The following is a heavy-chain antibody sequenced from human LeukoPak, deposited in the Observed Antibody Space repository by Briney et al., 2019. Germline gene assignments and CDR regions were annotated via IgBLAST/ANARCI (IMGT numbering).Heavy chain of an antibody. CDR3: ARDRTPRRIVVVPAASWFDP. D-gene: IGHD2-2*01. CDR1: GFTFSSYS. V-gene: IGHV3-48*04. Sequence: QPGGSLRLSCAASGFTFSSYSMNWVRQAPGKGLEWVSYISSSSSTIYYADSVKGRFTISRDNAQNSLYLQMNSLRAEDTAVYYCARDRTPRRIVVVPAASWFDPWGQGTLVTVSS. CDR2: ISSSSSTI. J-gene: IGHJ5*02.